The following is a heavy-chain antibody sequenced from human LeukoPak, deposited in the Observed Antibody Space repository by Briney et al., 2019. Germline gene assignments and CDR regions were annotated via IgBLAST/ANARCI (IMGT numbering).Heavy chain of an antibody. CDR3: AKDRGGDYIHYFDY. D-gene: IGHD4-17*01. CDR2: IKEDGTAK. V-gene: IGHV3-7*03. J-gene: IGHJ4*02. CDR1: GFTFSSSW. Sequence: GGSLRLSCAASGFTFSSSWMAWVRQAPGKGLEWVGNIKEDGTAKNYVVSVKGRFTISRDNAKNSLYLQMNSLRAEDTALYYCAKDRGGDYIHYFDYWGQGTRVTVSS.